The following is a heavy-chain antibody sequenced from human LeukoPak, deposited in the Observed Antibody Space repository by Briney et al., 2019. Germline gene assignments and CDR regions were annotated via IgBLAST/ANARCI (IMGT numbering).Heavy chain of an antibody. J-gene: IGHJ4*02. Sequence: GGSLRLSCAASGFTFNNSDMHWVRQAPGKGLEWVAFIWYDGSNKYYTDSVKGRFTVSRDNSKNTVYLQMNTLRFEDTAMYYCAKDGGSYSLDYWGLGTLVTVSS. CDR1: GFTFNNSD. CDR3: AKDGGSYSLDY. D-gene: IGHD1-26*01. V-gene: IGHV3-30*02. CDR2: IWYDGSNK.